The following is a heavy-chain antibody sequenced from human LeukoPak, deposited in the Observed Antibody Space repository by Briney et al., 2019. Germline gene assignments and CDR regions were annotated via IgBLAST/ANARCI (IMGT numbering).Heavy chain of an antibody. J-gene: IGHJ4*02. Sequence: ASVKVSCKASGYTFTGYYMHWVRQAPGQGLEWMGWINPNSGGTNYAQKFQGRVTMTRDTSISTAYMELSRLRSDDTAVYYCARGRIVGAQNFDYWGQGTLVTVSS. V-gene: IGHV1-2*02. D-gene: IGHD1-26*01. CDR2: INPNSGGT. CDR3: ARGRIVGAQNFDY. CDR1: GYTFTGYY.